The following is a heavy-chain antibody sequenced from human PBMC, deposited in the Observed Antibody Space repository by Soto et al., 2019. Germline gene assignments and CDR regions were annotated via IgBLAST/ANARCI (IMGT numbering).Heavy chain of an antibody. CDR2: INHSGNV. CDR3: ARAGAALGRGSIGGFDY. J-gene: IGHJ4*02. CDR1: GGAFNGYY. V-gene: IGHV4-34*01. D-gene: IGHD3-10*01. Sequence: QVHLQQWGAGLLKPSETLSLTCAVNGGAFNGYYWTWIRQSPGKGLQWIGEINHSGNVNYNPSLKSRVTFSIDPSKKQFSLTLPSVTAADTAGYYCARAGAALGRGSIGGFDYWGQGTLVTVSS.